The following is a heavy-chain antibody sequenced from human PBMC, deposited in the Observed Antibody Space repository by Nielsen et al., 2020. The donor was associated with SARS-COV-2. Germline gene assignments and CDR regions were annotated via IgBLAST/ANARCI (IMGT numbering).Heavy chain of an antibody. Sequence: GSLKISCAASGFTFSSYSMNWVRQAPGKGLEWVSSISSSSSYIYYADSVKGRFTISRDNAKNSLYLQMNSLRAEDTALYYCAKFLWFGELSDIYFDYWGQGTLVTVSS. V-gene: IGHV3-21*04. D-gene: IGHD3-10*01. CDR1: GFTFSSYS. CDR3: AKFLWFGELSDIYFDY. J-gene: IGHJ4*02. CDR2: ISSSSSYI.